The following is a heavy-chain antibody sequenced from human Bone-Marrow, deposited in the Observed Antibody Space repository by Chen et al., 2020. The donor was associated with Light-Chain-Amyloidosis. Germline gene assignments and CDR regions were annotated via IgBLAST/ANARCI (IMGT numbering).Heavy chain of an antibody. D-gene: IGHD5-12*01. CDR3: ARRRDGFNFYY. J-gene: IGHJ4*02. Sequence: EMQLEQSGPDVKKPGESLKISCKGSGYTFPKYWIGRVRQMPGQGLEWMGGIYPDDFDASYSPSFEGQVTIAADSSISTAYLQWRSLIAADTAMYYCARRRDGFNFYYWVQGTLVTVSS. CDR1: GYTFPKYW. CDR2: IYPDDFDA. V-gene: IGHV5-51*01.